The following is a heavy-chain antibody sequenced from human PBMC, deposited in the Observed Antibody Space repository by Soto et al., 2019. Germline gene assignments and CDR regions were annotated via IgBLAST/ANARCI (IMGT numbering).Heavy chain of an antibody. J-gene: IGHJ5*01. CDR1: GFTFSSNG. V-gene: IGHV3-30*03. Sequence: QVQLVESGGGVVQPGWSLRLTCAASGFTFSSNGMQWVRQAPGKGLEWVALVSYDGSKTYYADSVRGRFTISRDNSENTLYLQMNSLRAEDTAVYYCARWVGGSMYDNSGKYDSWGQGTLVTVSS. CDR3: ARWVGGSMYDNSGKYDS. D-gene: IGHD3-22*01. CDR2: VSYDGSKT.